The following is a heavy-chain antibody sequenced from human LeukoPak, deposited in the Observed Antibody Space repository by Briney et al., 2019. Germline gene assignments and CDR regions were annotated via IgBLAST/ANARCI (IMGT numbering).Heavy chain of an antibody. D-gene: IGHD4-17*01. V-gene: IGHV3-30-3*01. CDR2: ISYDGSNK. J-gene: IGHJ4*02. CDR3: ASSPNYGDYVD. CDR1: GFTFSSYA. Sequence: GGSLRLSCAASGFTFSSYAMHWVRQAPGKGLEWVAVISYDGSNKYYADSVKGRFTISRDNSKNTLYLQMNSLRAVDTAVYYCASSPNYGDYVDWGQGTLVTVSS.